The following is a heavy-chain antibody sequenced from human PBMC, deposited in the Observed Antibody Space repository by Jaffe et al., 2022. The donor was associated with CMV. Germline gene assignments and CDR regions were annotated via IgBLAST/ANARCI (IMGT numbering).Heavy chain of an antibody. V-gene: IGHV3-11*06. Sequence: QVQLVESGGGLVKPGGSLRLSCAASGFTFSDYYMSWIRQAPGKGLEWVSYISSSSSYTNYADSVKGRFTISRDNAKNSLYLQMNSLRAEDTAVYYCARDLYCSSTSCPPLELRRENWFDPWGQGTLVTVSS. CDR3: ARDLYCSSTSCPPLELRRENWFDP. D-gene: IGHD2-2*01. CDR1: GFTFSDYY. J-gene: IGHJ5*02. CDR2: ISSSSSYT.